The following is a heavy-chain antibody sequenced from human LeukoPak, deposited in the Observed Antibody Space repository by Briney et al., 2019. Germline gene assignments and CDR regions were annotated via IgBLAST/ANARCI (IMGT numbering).Heavy chain of an antibody. CDR1: GGSFSGYY. CDR3: ARQPAILWFGEALD. Sequence: PSETLSLTCAVYGGSFSGYYWSWIRQPPGKGLEWIGEINHSGSTNYNPSLKSRVTISVDTSKNQFSLKLSSVTAADTAVYYCARQPAILWFGEALDWGQGTLVTVSS. CDR2: INHSGST. V-gene: IGHV4-34*01. D-gene: IGHD3-10*01. J-gene: IGHJ4*02.